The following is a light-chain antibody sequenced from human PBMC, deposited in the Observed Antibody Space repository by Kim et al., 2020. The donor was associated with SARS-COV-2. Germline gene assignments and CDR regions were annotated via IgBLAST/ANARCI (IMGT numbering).Light chain of an antibody. CDR1: QGISSY. Sequence: EPTGDRVTITCRASQGISSYLAWYQQKPGKAPKLLIYAASTLQSGVPSRFSGSGSGTDFTLTISCLQSEDFATYYCQQYYSYPRTFGQGTKVDIK. J-gene: IGKJ1*01. V-gene: IGKV1-8*01. CDR3: QQYYSYPRT. CDR2: AAS.